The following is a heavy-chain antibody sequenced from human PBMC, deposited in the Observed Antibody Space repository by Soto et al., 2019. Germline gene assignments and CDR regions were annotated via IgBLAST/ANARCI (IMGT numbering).Heavy chain of an antibody. D-gene: IGHD3-9*01. CDR3: ATLSYDILTGYHQPDYYYYGMDV. V-gene: IGHV4-59*01. J-gene: IGHJ6*02. CDR2: IYYSGST. CDR1: GGSISSYY. Sequence: SETLSLTCTVSGGSISSYYWSWIRQPPGKGLEWIGYIYYSGSTNYNPSLKSRVTISVDTSKNQFSLKLSSVTAADTAVYYCATLSYDILTGYHQPDYYYYGMDVWGQGTTVTVSS.